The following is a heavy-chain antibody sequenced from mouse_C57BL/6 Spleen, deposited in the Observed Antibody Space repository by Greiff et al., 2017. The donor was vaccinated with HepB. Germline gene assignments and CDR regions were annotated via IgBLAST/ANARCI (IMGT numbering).Heavy chain of an antibody. Sequence: VQLQQPGAELVKPGASVKMSCKASGYTFTSYWITWVKQRPGQGLEWIGDIYPGSGSTNYNEKFKSKATLTVDTSSSTAYMQLSSLTSEDSAVYYCAKSPHLLLRPDYWGQGTTLTVSS. CDR3: AKSPHLLLRPDY. J-gene: IGHJ2*01. D-gene: IGHD1-1*01. CDR1: GYTFTSYW. CDR2: IYPGSGST. V-gene: IGHV1-55*01.